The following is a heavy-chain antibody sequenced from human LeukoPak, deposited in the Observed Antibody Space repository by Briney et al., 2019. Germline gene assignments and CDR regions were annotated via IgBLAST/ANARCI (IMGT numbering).Heavy chain of an antibody. D-gene: IGHD6-19*01. CDR3: AKDAGYSSGWQP. CDR1: GXTFSSYA. Sequence: SLRLXXXASGXTFSSYAMSWVRQAPGKGLEWVSAISGSGGTTHYADSVKGRFTISRDNSKNTLYQQMNSLRAEDTAVYYCAKDAGYSSGWQPWGQGTLVTVSS. J-gene: IGHJ5*02. CDR2: ISGSGGTT. V-gene: IGHV3-23*01.